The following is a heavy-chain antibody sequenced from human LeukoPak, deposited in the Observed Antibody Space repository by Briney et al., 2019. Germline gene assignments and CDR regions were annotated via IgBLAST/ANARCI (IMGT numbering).Heavy chain of an antibody. Sequence: SETLSLTCTVSGGSVSSYYWGWIRQPPGKGLEWIGSIYYSGSTYYNPSLKSRVTISVDTPKNQFSLKLSSVTAADTAVYYCARVSGHGDYYYYGMDVWGQGTTVTVSS. V-gene: IGHV4-39*01. CDR3: ARVSGHGDYYYYGMDV. D-gene: IGHD4-17*01. CDR2: IYYSGST. CDR1: GGSVSSYY. J-gene: IGHJ6*02.